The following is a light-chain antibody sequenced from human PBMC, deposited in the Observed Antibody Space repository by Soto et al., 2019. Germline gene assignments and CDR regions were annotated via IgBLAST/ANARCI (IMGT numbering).Light chain of an antibody. J-gene: IGKJ2*02. V-gene: IGKV2-28*01. CDR2: LAS. CDR3: MKAPQTPRT. Sequence: DIVMTQSPLSLPFTPGEPASISCGSSQTLLHSNGYSYLDWYLLKPGQSPQLLIYLASNLSSGVPDRFSGSGSGTDLKLKISRVVSEDVGVYYCMKAPQTPRTFCQGTKVDIK. CDR1: QTLLHSNGYSY.